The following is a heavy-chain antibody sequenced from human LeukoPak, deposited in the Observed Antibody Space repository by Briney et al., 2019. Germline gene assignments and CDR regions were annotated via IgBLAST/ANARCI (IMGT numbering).Heavy chain of an antibody. D-gene: IGHD5-24*01. CDR3: ARTADGYNYLV. V-gene: IGHV3-20*04. J-gene: IGHJ4*02. CDR2: IKWNGGST. Sequence: PGGSLRLSCAASGVTVSSNYMSWVRQAPGKGPEWVSGIKWNGGSTGYADSVKGRFTISRDNAKNSLHLQMNSLRAEDTAVYYCARTADGYNYLVWGQGTLVTVSS. CDR1: GVTVSSNY.